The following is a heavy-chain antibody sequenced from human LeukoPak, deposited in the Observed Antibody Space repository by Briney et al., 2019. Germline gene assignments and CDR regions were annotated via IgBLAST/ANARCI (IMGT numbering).Heavy chain of an antibody. V-gene: IGHV1-69*04. J-gene: IGHJ4*02. CDR1: GGTFSSYT. Sequence: GASVKVSCKASGGTFSSYTISWVRQAPGQGLEWMGRIIPILGIANYAQKFQGRVTITADKSTSTAYMELCSLRSEDTAVYYCAREGDMTPFDYWGQGTLVTVSS. CDR2: IIPILGIA. CDR3: AREGDMTPFDY.